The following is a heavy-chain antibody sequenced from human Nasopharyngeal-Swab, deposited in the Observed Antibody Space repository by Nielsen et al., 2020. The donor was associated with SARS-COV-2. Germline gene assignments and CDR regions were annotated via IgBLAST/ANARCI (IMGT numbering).Heavy chain of an antibody. CDR2: IRSKGNNYAP. CDR3: TRCGGGCYSGRDY. Sequence: GESLKISCAASGFTFSDSAIHWVRQASGKGLEWVGRIRSKGNNYAPAYSASVKGRFIVFRDDPTNTAYLQMNSLKPEDTAMYYCTRCGGGCYSGRDYWGQGTLVTVSS. V-gene: IGHV3-73*01. J-gene: IGHJ4*02. D-gene: IGHD2-15*01. CDR1: GFTFSDSA.